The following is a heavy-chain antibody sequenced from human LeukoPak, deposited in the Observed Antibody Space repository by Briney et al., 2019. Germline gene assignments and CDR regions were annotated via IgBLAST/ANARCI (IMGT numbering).Heavy chain of an antibody. V-gene: IGHV4-34*01. J-gene: IGHJ4*02. CDR3: ARGAAAFKYYFDY. D-gene: IGHD2-15*01. CDR1: GGSFSGYY. Sequence: PSETLSLTCAVYGGSFSGYYWSWIRQPPGKGLEWIGEINHSGSTNYNPSLKSQVTISVDTSKNQFSLKLSSVTAADTAVYYCARGAAAFKYYFDYWGQGTLVTVSS. CDR2: INHSGST.